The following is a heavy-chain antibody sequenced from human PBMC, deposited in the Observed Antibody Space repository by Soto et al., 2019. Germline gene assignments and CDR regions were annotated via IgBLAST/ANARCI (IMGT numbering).Heavy chain of an antibody. D-gene: IGHD2-21*02. V-gene: IGHV3-23*01. CDR1: GLTFNSYA. Sequence: EVQLLESGGGLVQPGGSLRLSCAASGLTFNSYAMTWVRQAPGRGLEWVSGVDGSGFSSYHADSVKGRFTISRDNSKNTLYRQMNSLRAEDTAVYYCARALGLYCGGDCLDAFDVWGQGAMVSVP. J-gene: IGHJ3*01. CDR3: ARALGLYCGGDCLDAFDV. CDR2: VDGSGFSS.